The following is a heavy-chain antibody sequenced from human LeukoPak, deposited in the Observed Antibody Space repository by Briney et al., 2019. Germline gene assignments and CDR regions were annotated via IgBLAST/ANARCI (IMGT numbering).Heavy chain of an antibody. V-gene: IGHV4-34*01. Sequence: SETLSLTCTVSGGSISSYYWSWIRQPPGKGLEWIGEINHSGSTNYNPSLKSRVTISVDTSKNQFSLKLSSVTAADTAVYYCARTTEGGYTYDYFYYYYMDVWGKGTTVTISS. J-gene: IGHJ6*03. CDR3: ARTTEGGYTYDYFYYYYMDV. CDR1: GGSISSYY. D-gene: IGHD5-18*01. CDR2: INHSGST.